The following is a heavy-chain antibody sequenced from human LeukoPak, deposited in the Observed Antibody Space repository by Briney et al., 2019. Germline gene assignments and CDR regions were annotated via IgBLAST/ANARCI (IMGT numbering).Heavy chain of an antibody. CDR1: GFTFSSYG. Sequence: SGGSLRLSCAASGFTFSSYGMHWVRQAPGKGLEWVAFIRYEGSNKYYADSVKGRFTISRDNSKNTLYLQMNSLRAEDTAVYYCAKDDYILTGYYYFDYWGQGTLVTVSS. J-gene: IGHJ4*02. V-gene: IGHV3-30*02. D-gene: IGHD3-9*01. CDR2: IRYEGSNK. CDR3: AKDDYILTGYYYFDY.